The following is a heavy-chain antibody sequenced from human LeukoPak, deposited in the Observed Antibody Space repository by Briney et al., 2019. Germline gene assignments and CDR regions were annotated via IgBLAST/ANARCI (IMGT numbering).Heavy chain of an antibody. J-gene: IGHJ5*02. CDR3: ARSNRPQPEHAENWFDP. CDR2: INPNSGGT. D-gene: IGHD1-14*01. V-gene: IGHV1-2*02. Sequence: ASVKVSCKASGYTFTGYYMHWVRQAPGQGLEWMGWINPNSGGTNYAQKFQGRVTMTRDTSISTAYMELSRLRSDDTAVYYCARSNRPQPEHAENWFDPWGQETLVTVSS. CDR1: GYTFTGYY.